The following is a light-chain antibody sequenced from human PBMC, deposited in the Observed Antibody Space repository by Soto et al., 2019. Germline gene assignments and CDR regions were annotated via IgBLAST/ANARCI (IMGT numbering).Light chain of an antibody. V-gene: IGKV1-5*03. Sequence: DIQMTQAPSTRCLSLGESVTISCLARQTISSWLAWYQQKPGKAPKLLIYKASTLKSGVPSRFRGSGSGTEFPLPISSLQPGDFATYYCQHYNSYSEAFGQGTQVDI. J-gene: IGKJ1*01. CDR3: QHYNSYSEA. CDR2: KAS. CDR1: QTISSW.